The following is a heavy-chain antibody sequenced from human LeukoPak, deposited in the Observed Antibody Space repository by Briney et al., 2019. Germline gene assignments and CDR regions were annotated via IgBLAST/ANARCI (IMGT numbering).Heavy chain of an antibody. V-gene: IGHV3-23*01. Sequence: GGSLRLSCAASGFTFSSYAMGWVRQAPGKGLEWVSCISGSGGSTYYADSVKGRFTISRDNSKNTLYLQMNSLRAEDTAVYYCAKYYYGSGSYSRYDAFDIWGQGTMVTVSS. D-gene: IGHD3-10*01. CDR1: GFTFSSYA. J-gene: IGHJ3*02. CDR3: AKYYYGSGSYSRYDAFDI. CDR2: ISGSGGST.